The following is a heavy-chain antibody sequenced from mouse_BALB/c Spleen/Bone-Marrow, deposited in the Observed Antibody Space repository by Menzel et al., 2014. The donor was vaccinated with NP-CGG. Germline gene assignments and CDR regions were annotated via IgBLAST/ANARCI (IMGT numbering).Heavy chain of an antibody. Sequence: VQLQQSGADLVKPGASVKLSCKASGYTFTSYYMYWVKQSPGQGLEWIGEINPSNGGTNFNEKFKSKATLTVDKSSSTAYMQHSSLTSEDSAVYYCTRKGNSPFDYWGQGTLVTVSA. V-gene: IGHV1S81*02. CDR1: GYTFTSYY. D-gene: IGHD2-1*01. CDR2: INPSNGGT. J-gene: IGHJ3*01. CDR3: TRKGNSPFDY.